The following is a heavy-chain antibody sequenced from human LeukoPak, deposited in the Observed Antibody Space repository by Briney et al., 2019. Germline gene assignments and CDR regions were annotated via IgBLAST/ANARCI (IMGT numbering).Heavy chain of an antibody. D-gene: IGHD2-2*01. J-gene: IGHJ4*02. CDR2: IIPIFGTA. V-gene: IGHV1-69*05. Sequence: ASVKVSCKASGGTFSSYAISWVRQAPGQGLEWMGGIIPIFGTANYAQKFQGRVTITTDESTSTAYMELSSLRSEDTAVYYCARERCSSTGCYPYFDYWGQGTLVTVSS. CDR3: ARERCSSTGCYPYFDY. CDR1: GGTFSSYA.